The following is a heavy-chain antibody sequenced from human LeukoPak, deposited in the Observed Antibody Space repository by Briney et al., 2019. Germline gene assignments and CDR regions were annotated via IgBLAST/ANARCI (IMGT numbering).Heavy chain of an antibody. CDR3: ARDQLNIAAAAPYYFDY. D-gene: IGHD6-13*01. J-gene: IGHJ4*02. V-gene: IGHV6-1*01. Sequence: KPSQTLSLTCAISGDSVSSNSAAWNWIRQSPSRGLEWLGRTYYRSKWYNDYAVSVKSRITINPDTSKNQFSLQLNSVTPEDTAVYYCARDQLNIAAAAPYYFDYWGQGTLVTVSP. CDR1: GDSVSSNSAA. CDR2: TYYRSKWYN.